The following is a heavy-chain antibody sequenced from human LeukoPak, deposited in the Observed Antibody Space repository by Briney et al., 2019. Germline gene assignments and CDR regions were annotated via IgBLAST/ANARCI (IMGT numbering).Heavy chain of an antibody. CDR1: GYTLTGLS. D-gene: IGHD3-22*01. Sequence: ASVKVSCKVSGYTLTGLSIHWVRQAPGKGLEWMGGFDPEDGETIYAQKFQGRVTMTEDTSTDTAYMELSSLRSEDTAVYYCATDSVVVMPRNAFDIWGQGTMVTVSS. J-gene: IGHJ3*02. V-gene: IGHV1-24*01. CDR2: FDPEDGET. CDR3: ATDSVVVMPRNAFDI.